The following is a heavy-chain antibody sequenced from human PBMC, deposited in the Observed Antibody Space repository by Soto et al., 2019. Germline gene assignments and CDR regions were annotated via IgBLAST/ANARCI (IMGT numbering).Heavy chain of an antibody. Sequence: EVQLVESGGGPAQFGGSLRLSCAASGFTFSNYWMHWVRQVPGKGLVWVSRIKGDVTSTGYADSVKGRFTIFRGNVKNTLYLQMNSLRAEDTAVYYCARGVSGYYGFDYWGQGTLVTVSS. CDR1: GFTFSNYW. V-gene: IGHV3-74*01. CDR3: ARGVSGYYGFDY. J-gene: IGHJ4*02. CDR2: IKGDVTST. D-gene: IGHD5-12*01.